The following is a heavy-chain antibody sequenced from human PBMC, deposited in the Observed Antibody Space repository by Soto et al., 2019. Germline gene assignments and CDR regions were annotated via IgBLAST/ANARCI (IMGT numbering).Heavy chain of an antibody. CDR3: ARLNWNYGHFDY. CDR2: ISGSGGST. D-gene: IGHD1-7*01. V-gene: IGHV3-23*01. CDR1: GFTFSSYA. Sequence: GGSLRLSCAASGFTFSSYAMSWVRQAPGKGLEWVSAISGSGGSTYYADSVKGRFTISRDNSKNTLYLQMNSLRAEDTAVYYCARLNWNYGHFDYWGQGTLVTVSS. J-gene: IGHJ4*02.